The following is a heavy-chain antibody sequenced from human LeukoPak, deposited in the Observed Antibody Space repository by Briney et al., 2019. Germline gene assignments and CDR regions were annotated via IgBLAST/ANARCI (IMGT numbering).Heavy chain of an antibody. CDR3: VRTMTREWGGWYDNDY. V-gene: IGHV4-4*07. J-gene: IGHJ4*03. Sequence: PSETLSLTCTVSGSSVSNHWWIWIRQPAGKGLEWIGRISSRGYTNYNPSLKSRVAMSVDTSKNQFSLKLNSVTAADTAVYYCVRTMTREWGGWYDNDYWGRGTLVTVST. D-gene: IGHD6-19*01. CDR1: GSSVSNHW. CDR2: ISSRGYT.